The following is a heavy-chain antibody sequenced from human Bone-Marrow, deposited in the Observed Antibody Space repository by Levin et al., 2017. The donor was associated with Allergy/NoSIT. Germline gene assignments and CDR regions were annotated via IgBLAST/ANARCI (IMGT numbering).Heavy chain of an antibody. Sequence: GGSLRLSCAASGFTFSSYSMNWVRQAPGKGLEWVSSISSSSSYIYYADSVKGRFTISRDNAKNSLYLQMNSLRAEDTAVYYCASSSWNHYGMDVWGQGTTVTVSS. CDR1: GFTFSSYS. V-gene: IGHV3-21*01. D-gene: IGHD6-13*01. J-gene: IGHJ6*02. CDR2: ISSSSSYI. CDR3: ASSSWNHYGMDV.